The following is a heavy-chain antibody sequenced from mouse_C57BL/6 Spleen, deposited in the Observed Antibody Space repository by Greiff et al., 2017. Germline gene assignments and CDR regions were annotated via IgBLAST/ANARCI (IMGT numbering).Heavy chain of an antibody. Sequence: VQLQQSGPGLVKPSQSLSLTCSVTGYSITSGYYWNWIRQFPGNKLEWMGYISYDGSNNYNPSLKNRISITRDTSKNQFFLKLNSVTTEDTATYYCASYYGSSYGAWFAYWGQGTLVTVSA. V-gene: IGHV3-6*01. CDR3: ASYYGSSYGAWFAY. CDR2: ISYDGSN. CDR1: GYSITSGYY. D-gene: IGHD1-1*01. J-gene: IGHJ3*01.